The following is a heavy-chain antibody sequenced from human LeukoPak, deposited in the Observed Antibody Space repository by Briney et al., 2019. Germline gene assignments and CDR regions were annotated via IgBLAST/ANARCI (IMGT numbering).Heavy chain of an antibody. D-gene: IGHD3-10*01. Sequence: TAGGSLRLSCAASGFTFSGYVMTWVRQAPGKGLECVSSITFSSSHIYYADSVKGRFTISRDNTKDSLYLQMNSLRAKDTAIYYCARGPQFSGPGWFDPWGQGTLVTVSS. CDR2: ITFSSSHI. V-gene: IGHV3-21*01. CDR3: ARGPQFSGPGWFDP. CDR1: GFTFSGYV. J-gene: IGHJ5*02.